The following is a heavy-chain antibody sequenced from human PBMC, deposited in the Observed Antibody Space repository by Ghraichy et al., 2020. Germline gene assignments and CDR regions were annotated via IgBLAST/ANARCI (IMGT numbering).Heavy chain of an antibody. V-gene: IGHV1-2*06. J-gene: IGHJ5*02. CDR2: INPNSGGT. Sequence: ASVKVSCKASGYTFTGYYMHWVRQAPGQGLEWMGRINPNSGGTNYAQKFQGRVTMTRDTSISTAYMELSRLRSDDTAVYYCARGRGTAAGTRAGNWFDPWGQGTLVTVSS. CDR3: ARGRGTAAGTRAGNWFDP. D-gene: IGHD6-13*01. CDR1: GYTFTGYY.